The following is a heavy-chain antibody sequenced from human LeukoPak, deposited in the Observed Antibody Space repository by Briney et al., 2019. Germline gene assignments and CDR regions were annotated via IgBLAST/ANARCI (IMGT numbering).Heavy chain of an antibody. CDR3: ARQQPELDY. D-gene: IGHD1-14*01. V-gene: IGHV4-39*01. Sequence: PSETLSLTCTVPGGSISSSSYYWGWIRQPPGKGLEWIGSIYHSGNTYYNPSLKSRLTISVDTSKNQFSLKLSSVAAADTAVYYCARQQPELDYWGQGTLVTVSS. J-gene: IGHJ4*02. CDR2: IYHSGNT. CDR1: GGSISSSSYY.